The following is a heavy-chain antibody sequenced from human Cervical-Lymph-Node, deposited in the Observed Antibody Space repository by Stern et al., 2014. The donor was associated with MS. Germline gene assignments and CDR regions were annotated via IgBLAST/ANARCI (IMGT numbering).Heavy chain of an antibody. CDR3: AVRYCSGGRCYSVPDV. J-gene: IGHJ6*02. Sequence: QVHLVESGSEVKKPGASVKVSCKASEYTHNNYLIHWVRQAPGQRPDWMGVINPSGATNYAQKVQDRVTMTTDASTSTFYMELSRLRSEDTAVYYCAVRYCSGGRCYSVPDVWGQGTTVIVSS. V-gene: IGHV1-46*02. CDR1: EYTHNNYL. D-gene: IGHD2-15*01. CDR2: INPSGAT.